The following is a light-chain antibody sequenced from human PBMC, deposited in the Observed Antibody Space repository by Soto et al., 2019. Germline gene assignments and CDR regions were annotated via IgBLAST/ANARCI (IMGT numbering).Light chain of an antibody. CDR2: DAS. CDR3: QQRSNWPPGST. Sequence: EIVLTQSPATLSLSPGERATLSCTASQSVSTYLAWYQQKPGQAPRLLIYDASNRATGIPARFSGSGSGTDFTLTISSLEHDDFAVYDCQQRSNWPPGSTFGPGTKVDIK. J-gene: IGKJ3*01. CDR1: QSVSTY. V-gene: IGKV3-11*01.